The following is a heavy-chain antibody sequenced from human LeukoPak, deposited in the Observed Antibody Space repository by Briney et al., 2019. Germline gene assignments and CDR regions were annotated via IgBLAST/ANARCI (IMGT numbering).Heavy chain of an antibody. V-gene: IGHV3-23*01. J-gene: IGHJ4*02. CDR3: AKYVPPTTVVTRFFDY. CDR2: ISGSGGST. D-gene: IGHD4-23*01. CDR1: GFTFSSYA. Sequence: GGSLRLSCAASGFTFSSYAMSWIRQAPGKGLEWVSAISGSGGSTYYADSVEGRFTISRDNSKNTLYLQMNSLRVEDTAVYYCAKYVPPTTVVTRFFDYWGQGTLVTVSS.